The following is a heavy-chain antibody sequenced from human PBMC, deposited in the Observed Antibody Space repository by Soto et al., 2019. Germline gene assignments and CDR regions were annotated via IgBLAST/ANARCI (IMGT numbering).Heavy chain of an antibody. D-gene: IGHD1-1*01. Sequence: GGSLRLFCAASGFTFSTHSMNWVRQAPGKGLEWISYITSTSVTMYADSVKGRFTISRDNAKNSLYLQMNSLRVEDTAVYFCVGEVGFQLIYWGQGTLVTVSS. CDR2: ITSTSVT. V-gene: IGHV3-48*01. J-gene: IGHJ4*02. CDR1: GFTFSTHS. CDR3: VGEVGFQLIY.